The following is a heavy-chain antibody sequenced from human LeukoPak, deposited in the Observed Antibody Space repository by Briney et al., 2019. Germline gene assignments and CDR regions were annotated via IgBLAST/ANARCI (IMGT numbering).Heavy chain of an antibody. Sequence: SETLSLTCTVSGGSISSYYWSWIRQPPGKGLEWIGYVHYSGTTNYNPSLKSRVTISVDTSKNLFSLKLSSVTAADMAVYYCAGHKSGYYTAFDYWGQGTLVTVSS. V-gene: IGHV4-59*08. CDR3: AGHKSGYYTAFDY. J-gene: IGHJ4*02. CDR1: GGSISSYY. CDR2: VHYSGTT. D-gene: IGHD3-3*01.